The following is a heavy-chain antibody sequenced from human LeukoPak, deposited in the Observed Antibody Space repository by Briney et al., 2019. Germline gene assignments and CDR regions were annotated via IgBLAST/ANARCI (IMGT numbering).Heavy chain of an antibody. Sequence: SETLSLTCTVSGGSISSGSYYWSWIRQPAGKGLEWIGRIYTSGSTNYNPSLKSRVTISVDTSKNQLSLKLSSVTAADTAVYYCAREPIGGVIDLYFDSWGQGTLVTVSS. V-gene: IGHV4-61*02. J-gene: IGHJ4*02. CDR1: GGSISSGSYY. D-gene: IGHD3-16*02. CDR3: AREPIGGVIDLYFDS. CDR2: IYTSGST.